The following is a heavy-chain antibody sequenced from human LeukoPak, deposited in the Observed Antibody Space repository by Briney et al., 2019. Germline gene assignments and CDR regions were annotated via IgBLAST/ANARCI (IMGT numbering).Heavy chain of an antibody. D-gene: IGHD3-16*02. J-gene: IGHJ4*02. CDR1: GFTFSRYS. CDR2: ITSSSSYI. V-gene: IGHV3-21*01. Sequence: GGSLRLSCAASGFTFSRYSMNWVRRAPGKGLEWVSSITSSSSYIYYADSVKGRFTISRDNAKNSLYLQMNSLRAEDTAVYYCAREAFYDYVWGSYPRLFDSWGQGTLVTVSS. CDR3: AREAFYDYVWGSYPRLFDS.